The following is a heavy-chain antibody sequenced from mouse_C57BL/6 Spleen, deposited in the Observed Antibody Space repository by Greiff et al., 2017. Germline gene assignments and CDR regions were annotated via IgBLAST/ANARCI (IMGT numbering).Heavy chain of an antibody. J-gene: IGHJ3*01. CDR1: VYTFTSYW. Sequence: VQLQQPGAELVKPGASVKLSCKASVYTFTSYWMHWVKQRPGQGLEWIGMIHPNSGSTISTEKFKSKATLTVDKSSSTAYMQLSSLTSEDSAVYYCASEGSSGPWFAYWGQGTLVTVSA. V-gene: IGHV1-64*01. D-gene: IGHD3-2*02. CDR3: ASEGSSGPWFAY. CDR2: IHPNSGST.